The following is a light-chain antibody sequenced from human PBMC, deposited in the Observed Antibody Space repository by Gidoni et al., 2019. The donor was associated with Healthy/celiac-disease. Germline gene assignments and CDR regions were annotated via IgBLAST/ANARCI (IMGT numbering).Light chain of an antibody. Sequence: EIVLTQSPGTLSLSPGERATLSCRASQSVSSSYSAWYQQKPGQAPRLLIYGASSRATGLPDRFSGSGSGTDFTLTISRLEPEDFAVYYCQQYGSSPYTFGQGTKLEIK. CDR2: GAS. V-gene: IGKV3-20*01. CDR1: QSVSSSY. CDR3: QQYGSSPYT. J-gene: IGKJ2*01.